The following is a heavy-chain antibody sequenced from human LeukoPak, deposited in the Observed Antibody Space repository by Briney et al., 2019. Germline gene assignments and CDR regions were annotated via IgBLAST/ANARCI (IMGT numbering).Heavy chain of an antibody. CDR2: ISGSGGST. Sequence: GGSLRLSCAASGFTFSSYAMSWVRQAPGKGLEWVSAISGSGGSTYYADSVKGRFTISRDNSKNTLYLQMNSLRAEDTAVYDCEKDYYDSSGYGENLDYWGQGTLVTVSS. CDR1: GFTFSSYA. V-gene: IGHV3-23*01. CDR3: EKDYYDSSGYGENLDY. J-gene: IGHJ4*02. D-gene: IGHD3-22*01.